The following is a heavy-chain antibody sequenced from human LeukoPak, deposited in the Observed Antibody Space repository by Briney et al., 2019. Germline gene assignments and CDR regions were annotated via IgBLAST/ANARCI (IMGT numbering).Heavy chain of an antibody. V-gene: IGHV4-4*07. CDR1: GGSISSYY. Sequence: SETLSLTCTVSGGSISSYYWSWIRQPAGKGLEWIGRIYTSGSTNYNPSLKSRVTMSVDTSKNQFSLKLSSATAADTAVYYCARVSGGYDIDASAFDIWGQGTMVTVSS. D-gene: IGHD5-12*01. CDR3: ARVSGGYDIDASAFDI. CDR2: IYTSGST. J-gene: IGHJ3*02.